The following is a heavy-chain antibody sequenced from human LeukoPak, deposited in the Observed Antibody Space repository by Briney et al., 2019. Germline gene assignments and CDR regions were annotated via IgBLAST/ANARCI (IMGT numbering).Heavy chain of an antibody. CDR2: IYPGDSDT. Sequence: GESLKISCEGSGYTFTSYWIGWVRQMPGKGLEWMGIIYPGDSDTRYSPSFQGQVTISADKSISTAYLQWSSLKASDTAMYYCARQGHTTPQHGYYFDYWGQGTLVTVSS. J-gene: IGHJ4*02. CDR1: GYTFTSYW. D-gene: IGHD1-1*01. CDR3: ARQGHTTPQHGYYFDY. V-gene: IGHV5-51*01.